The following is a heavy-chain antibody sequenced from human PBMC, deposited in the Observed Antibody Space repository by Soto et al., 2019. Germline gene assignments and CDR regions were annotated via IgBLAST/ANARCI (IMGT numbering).Heavy chain of an antibody. J-gene: IGHJ4*02. Sequence: AGGSLRLSCAASGFTFGTYWFHWVRQAPGKGLLWVSQINHDESSANYADSVKGRFTISKDKARNTLYLEMSSLRAEDTAVYYCARVKGGSGAAGDALDVWGQGALVTVSS. CDR2: INHDESSA. D-gene: IGHD2-15*01. CDR3: ARVKGGSGAAGDALDV. CDR1: GFTFGTYW. V-gene: IGHV3-74*01.